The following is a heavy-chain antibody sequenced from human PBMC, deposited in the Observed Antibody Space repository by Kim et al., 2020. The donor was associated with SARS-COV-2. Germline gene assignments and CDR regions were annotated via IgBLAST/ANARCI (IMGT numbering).Heavy chain of an antibody. CDR2: INPGPGNT. J-gene: IGHJ6*02. CDR3: ARGESHHYGMDV. CDR1: GYSVTRLY. Sequence: ASVKVSCKASGYSVTRLYMHWVRQAPGQGLEWMGTINPGPGNTMYAQMFQGRVTMTRDTSTSTVFMELSSLRSDDTGVYYCARGESHHYGMDVWGQGTTVTVSS. V-gene: IGHV1-46*01. D-gene: IGHD1-26*01.